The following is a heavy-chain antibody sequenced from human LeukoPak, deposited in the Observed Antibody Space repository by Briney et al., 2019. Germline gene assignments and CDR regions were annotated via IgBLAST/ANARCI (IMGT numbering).Heavy chain of an antibody. J-gene: IGHJ4*02. D-gene: IGHD5-18*01. CDR3: AREYSYVHEFDY. V-gene: IGHV3-48*03. Sequence: GGSLRLSCAASGFTFSSYEMNWVRQAPGKGLEWVSYISSSGSTIYYADSVKGRFTISRDNAKNSLYLQMNSLRAEDTAVYYCAREYSYVHEFDYWGQGTLVTVSS. CDR1: GFTFSSYE. CDR2: ISSSGSTI.